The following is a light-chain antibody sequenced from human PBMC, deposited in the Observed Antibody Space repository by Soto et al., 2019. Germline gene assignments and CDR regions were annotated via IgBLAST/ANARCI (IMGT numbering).Light chain of an antibody. Sequence: DIQMTQFPSSLSASVGDRVTITCRASQSISSYLNWYQQKPGKAPTLLIYTTSSLQSVVPSRFSGSGSVTDFTLTISSLQPEDFATYYCQQSYSSLYTFGPGTKLEIK. CDR3: QQSYSSLYT. CDR2: TTS. CDR1: QSISSY. V-gene: IGKV1-39*01. J-gene: IGKJ2*01.